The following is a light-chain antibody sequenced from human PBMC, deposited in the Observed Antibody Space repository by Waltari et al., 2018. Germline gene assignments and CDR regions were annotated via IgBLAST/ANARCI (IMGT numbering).Light chain of an antibody. CDR3: HQSYTLPRT. J-gene: IGKJ1*01. Sequence: DIVLTQSPDFQSVTPKEKVTITCRASQSIGSSIHWYQQKPDQSPKLLIKYASQSFSGVPSRFSGSGSGTDFTLTINSLEDEDAATYYCHQSYTLPRTFGQGTKVEIQ. CDR2: YAS. CDR1: QSIGSS. V-gene: IGKV6-21*01.